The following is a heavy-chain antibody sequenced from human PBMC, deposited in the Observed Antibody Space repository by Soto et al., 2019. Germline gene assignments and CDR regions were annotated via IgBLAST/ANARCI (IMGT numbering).Heavy chain of an antibody. CDR3: ARDAYGPGNDFDL. J-gene: IGHJ2*01. V-gene: IGHV3-48*02. Sequence: EVQLVESGGGLVQPGGSLRLSCAGSGFTFSSYSMNWVRQAPGKGMEWVSYISGSSSSIYYTDSVKGRFTISRDNAKNSVHEQVKSLRDEDAAVYYCARDAYGPGNDFDLWGHGTLVTVSS. CDR2: ISGSSSSI. D-gene: IGHD4-17*01. CDR1: GFTFSSYS.